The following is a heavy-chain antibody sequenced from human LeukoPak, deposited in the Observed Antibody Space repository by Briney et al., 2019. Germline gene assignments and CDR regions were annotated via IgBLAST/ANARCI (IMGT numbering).Heavy chain of an antibody. CDR3: AKDTRGDYGWDFDY. CDR1: GFTFSNYA. Sequence: GGSLRLSCAASGFTFSNYAMHWVRQAPGKGLEWVAFIRYDGGNKYYADSVKGRFTISRDNSKNTLYLQMNSLRAEDAAVYYCAKDTRGDYGWDFDYWGQGTLVTVSS. D-gene: IGHD3-10*01. J-gene: IGHJ4*02. V-gene: IGHV3-30*02. CDR2: IRYDGGNK.